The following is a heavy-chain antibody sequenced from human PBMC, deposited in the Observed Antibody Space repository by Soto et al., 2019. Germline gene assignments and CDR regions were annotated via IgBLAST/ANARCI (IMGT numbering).Heavy chain of an antibody. D-gene: IGHD3-22*01. CDR1: GYTFTSYG. CDR3: ARDPNDSSAYYHHYYYGMDV. Sequence: ASVKVSCKASGYTFTSYGIHWVRQAPGQRLEWTGWINAGNGNTKYSEKFQGRVTITRDTSASTAYLELSSLRSEDTAVYCCARDPNDSSAYYHHYYYGMDVWGQGTTVTVSS. V-gene: IGHV1-3*01. CDR2: INAGNGNT. J-gene: IGHJ6*02.